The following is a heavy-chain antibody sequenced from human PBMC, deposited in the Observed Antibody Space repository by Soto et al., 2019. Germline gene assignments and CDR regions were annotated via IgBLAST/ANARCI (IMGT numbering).Heavy chain of an antibody. Sequence: GGSLRLSCAASGFSFSTYAMSWVHQAPGKGLEWVSGISAGGGSPFIADSVKGRFIISRDNAKDTLYLQMNSLTVEDTAIYYCVKHAEYQLVSWFDPWGQGTLVTVSS. J-gene: IGHJ5*02. D-gene: IGHD6-6*01. CDR2: ISAGGGSP. V-gene: IGHV3-23*01. CDR1: GFSFSTYA. CDR3: VKHAEYQLVSWFDP.